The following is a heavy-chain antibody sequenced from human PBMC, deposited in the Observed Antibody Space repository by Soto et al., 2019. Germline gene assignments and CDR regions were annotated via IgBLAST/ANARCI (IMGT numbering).Heavy chain of an antibody. CDR2: INSDGSST. CDR1: GFTFSSYW. J-gene: IGHJ6*02. D-gene: IGHD2-15*01. CDR3: ARDGRYCSGGSCYSTHYYYGMDV. Sequence: GGSLRLSCAASGFTFSSYWMHWVRQAPGKGLVWVSRINSDGSSTSYADSVKGRFTISRDNAKNTLYLQMNSLRAEDTAVYYCARDGRYCSGGSCYSTHYYYGMDVWGQGTTVTAP. V-gene: IGHV3-74*01.